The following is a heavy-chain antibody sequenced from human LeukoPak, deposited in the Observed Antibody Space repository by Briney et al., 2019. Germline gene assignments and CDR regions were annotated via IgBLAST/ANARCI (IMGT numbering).Heavy chain of an antibody. CDR2: ISYDGSNK. CDR3: ARDGEITDYGDYGGGFDY. J-gene: IGHJ4*02. CDR1: GFTFSSYA. V-gene: IGHV3-30-3*01. Sequence: PGGSLRLSCAASGFTFSSYAMHWVRQAPGKGLEWVAVISYDGSNKYYADSVKGRFTISRDNSKNTLYLQMNSLRAEDTAVYYCARDGEITDYGDYGGGFDYWGQGTLVTVSS. D-gene: IGHD4-17*01.